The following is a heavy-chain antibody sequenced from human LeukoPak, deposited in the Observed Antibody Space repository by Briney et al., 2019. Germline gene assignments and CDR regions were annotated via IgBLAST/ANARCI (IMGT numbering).Heavy chain of an antibody. D-gene: IGHD5/OR15-5a*01. J-gene: IGHJ3*02. V-gene: IGHV1-2*02. CDR2: INPNSGGT. CDR3: ARSVLKAVPRDI. Sequence: ASVKVSCKASGYTFNGFYLHWVRQAPGQGLEWMGWINPNSGGTNYAQKFQGRVTMTRDTSISTAYMELSRLRSDDTAVYYCARSVLKAVPRDIWGQGTMVTVSS. CDR1: GYTFNGFY.